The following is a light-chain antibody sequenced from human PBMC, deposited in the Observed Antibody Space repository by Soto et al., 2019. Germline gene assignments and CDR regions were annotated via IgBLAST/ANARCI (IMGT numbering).Light chain of an antibody. CDR2: DVN. Sequence: QSALIQPRSVSGSPGQSVTISCTGTSSDVGGYNYVSWYQQYPGKAPKFVIYDVNKRPSGVPDRFSGSKSGNTASLTISGLQAEDEADYYCCSYTGTFTWVFGGGTKLTVL. CDR1: SSDVGGYNY. J-gene: IGLJ3*02. CDR3: CSYTGTFTWV. V-gene: IGLV2-11*01.